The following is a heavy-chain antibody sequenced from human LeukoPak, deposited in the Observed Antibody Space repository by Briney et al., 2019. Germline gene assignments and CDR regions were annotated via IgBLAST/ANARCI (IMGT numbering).Heavy chain of an antibody. CDR1: GFTFDDYG. Sequence: GGSLRLSCAASGFTFDDYGMTWARQAPGKGLEWVSGVSSSGAATYYADSVKGRFTISRDNSRSTLYLHMNSLRADDTAVYYCAKPFTQTPYAIGWYTCDSWGQGTLVTVSS. D-gene: IGHD6-19*01. CDR3: AKPFTQTPYAIGWYTCDS. CDR2: VSSSGAAT. J-gene: IGHJ4*02. V-gene: IGHV3-23*01.